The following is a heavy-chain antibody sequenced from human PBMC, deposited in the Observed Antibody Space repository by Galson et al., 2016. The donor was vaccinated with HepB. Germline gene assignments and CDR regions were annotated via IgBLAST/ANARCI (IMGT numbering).Heavy chain of an antibody. D-gene: IGHD2-21*02. Sequence: SLRLSCAASGFTFSSYNMNWVRQAPGKGLEWVSYISTSSTTIYYADSVKGRFTISRDNAKSSLYLQMHSLRDEDTAVYYRARGIRVVTASPGVDYWGQGTLVTVSS. CDR1: GFTFSSYN. V-gene: IGHV3-48*02. CDR3: ARGIRVVTASPGVDY. CDR2: ISTSSTTI. J-gene: IGHJ4*02.